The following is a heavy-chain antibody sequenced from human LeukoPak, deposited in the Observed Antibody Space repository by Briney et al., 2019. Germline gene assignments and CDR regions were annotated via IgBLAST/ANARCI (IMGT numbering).Heavy chain of an antibody. Sequence: PGGSLRLSCAASGFTFSDYYMSWIRQAPGKGLEWVSYISSSSSYTNYADSVKGRFTISRDNAKNSLYLQMNSLRAEDTAVYYCAREGYCSSTSCQIDAFDIWGQGTMVTVSS. CDR2: ISSSSSYT. J-gene: IGHJ3*02. CDR3: AREGYCSSTSCQIDAFDI. V-gene: IGHV3-11*06. D-gene: IGHD2-2*01. CDR1: GFTFSDYY.